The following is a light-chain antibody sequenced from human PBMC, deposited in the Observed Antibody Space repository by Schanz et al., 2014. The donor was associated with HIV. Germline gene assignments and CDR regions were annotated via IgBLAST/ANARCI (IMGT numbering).Light chain of an antibody. CDR2: EVS. V-gene: IGLV2-8*01. Sequence: QSALTQPPSASGSRGQSVTISCTGTSSDVGHYDYVSWYQQHPGKAPKLMIYEVSKRPSGVPDRFSGSKSGNTASLTVSGLQAEDEADYYCCSYAGSSTYVFGTGTKLTVL. J-gene: IGLJ1*01. CDR1: SSDVGHYDY. CDR3: CSYAGSSTYV.